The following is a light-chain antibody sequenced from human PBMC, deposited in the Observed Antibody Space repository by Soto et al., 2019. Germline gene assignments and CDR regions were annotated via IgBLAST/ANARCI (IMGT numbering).Light chain of an antibody. Sequence: QSALTQPASASGSPGQSITISCTGTSSDVGAHNYVSWYQQHPGKAPKLIVFEVTNRPSGVSDRFSGSKSGTTASLTISGLQAEDEADYYCCSFTTSSTWIFGGGTKLTVL. CDR1: SSDVGAHNY. CDR3: CSFTTSSTWI. J-gene: IGLJ2*01. CDR2: EVT. V-gene: IGLV2-14*01.